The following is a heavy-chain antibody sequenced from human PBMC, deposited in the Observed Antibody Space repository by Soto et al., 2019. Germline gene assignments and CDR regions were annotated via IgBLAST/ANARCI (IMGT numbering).Heavy chain of an antibody. D-gene: IGHD3-16*01. J-gene: IGHJ6*02. CDR2: IYPDDSDR. CDR3: ARQGSTGGAYFYGMDV. V-gene: IGHV5-51*01. Sequence: PRESLKISCQGSGYSFVNYWIAWVRQMPGKGLEWMGIIYPDDSDRRYSPSFQGQVTVSVDKSINTAYLQWSSLRASDTAVYYCARQGSTGGAYFYGMDVWGPGTTVTVSS. CDR1: GYSFVNYW.